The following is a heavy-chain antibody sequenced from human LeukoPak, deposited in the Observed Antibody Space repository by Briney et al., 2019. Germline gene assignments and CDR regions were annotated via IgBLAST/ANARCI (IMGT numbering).Heavy chain of an antibody. CDR3: ASLRVGYCSGGSCYSYYYYMDV. D-gene: IGHD2-15*01. J-gene: IGHJ6*03. CDR1: GFTFSSYS. CDR2: ISSSSSTI. Sequence: GGSLRLSCAASGFTFSSYSMNWVRQAPGKGLEWVSYISSSSSTIYYADSVKGRFTISRDNAKNSLYLQMNSLRAEDTAVYYCASLRVGYCSGGSCYSYYYYMDVWGKGTTVTVSS. V-gene: IGHV3-48*01.